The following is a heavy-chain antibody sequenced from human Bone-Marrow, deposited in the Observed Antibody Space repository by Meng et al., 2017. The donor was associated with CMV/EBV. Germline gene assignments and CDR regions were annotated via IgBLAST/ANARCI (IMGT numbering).Heavy chain of an antibody. CDR2: ISYEGSNK. CDR3: ASWEAVPAAMADY. D-gene: IGHD2-2*01. Sequence: GGSLRLSCAAPGFTFSSYAMHWVRQAPGKGLEWVAVISYEGSNKYYADSVKGRFTISRDNSKNTLYLQMNSLRAEDTAVYYCASWEAVPAAMADYWGQGTLVTVSS. J-gene: IGHJ4*02. V-gene: IGHV3-30-3*01. CDR1: GFTFSSYA.